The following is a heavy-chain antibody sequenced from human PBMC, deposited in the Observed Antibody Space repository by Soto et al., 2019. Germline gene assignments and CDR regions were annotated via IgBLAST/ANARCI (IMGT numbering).Heavy chain of an antibody. V-gene: IGHV1-18*01. D-gene: IGHD2-15*01. CDR2: ISAYNGNT. J-gene: IGHJ4*02. CDR3: ARDDLICSGGSCYDEAVFDY. Sequence: ASVKVSCKASGYTFTSYGISWVRQAPGQGLEWMGWISAYNGNTNYAQKLQGRVTMTTDTSTSTAYMELRSLRSDDTAVYYCARDDLICSGGSCYDEAVFDYWGQGTLVTVSS. CDR1: GYTFTSYG.